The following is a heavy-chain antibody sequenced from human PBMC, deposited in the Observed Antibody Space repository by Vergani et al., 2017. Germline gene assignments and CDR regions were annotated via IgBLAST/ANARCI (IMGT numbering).Heavy chain of an antibody. J-gene: IGHJ5*02. D-gene: IGHD6-13*01. Sequence: QLQLQESGPGLVRPSETLSLSCTVSGGSISSSSYYWGWIRQPPGEGLEWIGEINHSGSTNYNPSLKSRVTISVDTSKNQFSLKLSSVTAADTAVYYCARGRSPGIAAAGTTSWFDPWGQGTLVTVSS. CDR2: INHSGST. CDR1: GGSISSSSYY. CDR3: ARGRSPGIAAAGTTSWFDP. V-gene: IGHV4-39*07.